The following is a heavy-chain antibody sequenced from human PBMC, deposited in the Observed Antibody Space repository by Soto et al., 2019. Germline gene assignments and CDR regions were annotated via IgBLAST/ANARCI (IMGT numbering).Heavy chain of an antibody. J-gene: IGHJ4*02. V-gene: IGHV1-69*06. CDR1: GGTFSSYG. D-gene: IGHD7-27*01. CDR3: ARGPNWGYRFDS. Sequence: QVQLVQSGAEVKKPGSSVKVSCKASGGTFSSYGFSWVRQAPGQGLEWMGGIIPLFGPPTYAQKFQGRVTITADKSTSTAYMELTSLTSEDTAVYCCARGPNWGYRFDSWGQGTLVTVSS. CDR2: IIPLFGPP.